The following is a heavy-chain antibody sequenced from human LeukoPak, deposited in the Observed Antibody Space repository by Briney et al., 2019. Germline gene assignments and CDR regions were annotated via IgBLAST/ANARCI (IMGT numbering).Heavy chain of an antibody. J-gene: IGHJ6*02. V-gene: IGHV1-2*02. CDR3: AGDVKSSRSSCMDV. CDR2: INPNSGGT. CDR1: GYTSTDYY. D-gene: IGHD3-10*01. Sequence: ASVKVSCKASGYTSTDYYIHWVRQVPGQGLEWMGWINPNSGGTNYAQKFQGRVTMTRDTSISTAYMDLSRLRSDDTAVYYCAGDVKSSRSSCMDVWGQGTSVTVSS.